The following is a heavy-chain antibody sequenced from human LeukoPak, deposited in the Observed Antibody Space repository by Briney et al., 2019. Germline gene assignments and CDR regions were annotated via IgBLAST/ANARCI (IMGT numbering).Heavy chain of an antibody. J-gene: IGHJ4*02. Sequence: SETLSLTCTVSGCSISSYYWSWIRQPPGKGLEWIGYIYYSGSTNYNPSLKSRVTISVDTSKNQFSLKLSSVTAADTAVYYCARDPYSNYELDYWGQGTPVTVSS. D-gene: IGHD4-11*01. CDR1: GCSISSYY. CDR3: ARDPYSNYELDY. CDR2: IYYSGST. V-gene: IGHV4-59*01.